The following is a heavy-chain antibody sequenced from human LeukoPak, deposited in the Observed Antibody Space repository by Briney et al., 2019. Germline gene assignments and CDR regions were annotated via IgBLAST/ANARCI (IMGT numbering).Heavy chain of an antibody. J-gene: IGHJ4*02. CDR1: GSTFDSYA. V-gene: IGHV3-48*04. CDR2: ISSSGSTI. D-gene: IGHD3-22*01. Sequence: GGSLRLSCAASGSTFDSYAMSWVRQAPGKGLEWVSYISSSGSTIYYADSVKGRFTISKDNAKNSLYLQMNSLRAEDTAVYYCARTYDSSGYEAFWGQGTLVTVSS. CDR3: ARTYDSSGYEAF.